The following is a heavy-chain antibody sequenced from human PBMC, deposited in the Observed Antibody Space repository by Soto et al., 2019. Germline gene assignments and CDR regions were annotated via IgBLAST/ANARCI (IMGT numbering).Heavy chain of an antibody. J-gene: IGHJ6*03. CDR3: ANGGGYSCYYYMDV. CDR2: INWNSGNI. CDR1: GFTFDDYA. D-gene: IGHD3-22*01. Sequence: EVQLVESGGGLVQPGRSLRLSCAASGFTFDDYAMHWVRQAPGKGLEWVSGINWNSGNILYADSVKGRFTVSRDNAKNSLYLQMNSLRGEDTALYYCANGGGYSCYYYMDVWGKGTTVTVSS. V-gene: IGHV3-9*01.